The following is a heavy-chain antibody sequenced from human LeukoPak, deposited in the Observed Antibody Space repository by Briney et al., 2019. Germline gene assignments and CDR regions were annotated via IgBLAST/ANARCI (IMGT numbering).Heavy chain of an antibody. J-gene: IGHJ4*02. D-gene: IGHD5-24*01. CDR3: AKKMGTIRGFDY. CDR1: GFTFSNYA. Sequence: GRSLRLSCAASGFTFSNYAMSWVSQVPGKGLEWVSGISDGGVSTYHADSVMGRFTVSRDNSKNTLFLQMNSLRAEDTAVYYCAKKMGTIRGFDYWGQGTLVTVSS. V-gene: IGHV3-23*01. CDR2: ISDGGVST.